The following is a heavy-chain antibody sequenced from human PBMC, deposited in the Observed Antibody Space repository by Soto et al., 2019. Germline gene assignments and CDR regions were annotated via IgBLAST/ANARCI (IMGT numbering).Heavy chain of an antibody. V-gene: IGHV1-69*13. J-gene: IGHJ6*02. CDR1: GGTFSSYA. Sequence: SVKVSCKASGGTFSSYAISWVRQAPGQGLEWMGGIIPIFGTANYAQKFQGRVTITADESTSTAYMELSSLRSEDTAVYYCVRGTRKDRYYYGMDVWGQGTTVTISS. CDR3: VRGTRKDRYYYGMDV. CDR2: IIPIFGTA.